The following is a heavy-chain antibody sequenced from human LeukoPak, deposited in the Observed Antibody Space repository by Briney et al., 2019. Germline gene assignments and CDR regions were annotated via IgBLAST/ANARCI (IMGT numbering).Heavy chain of an antibody. J-gene: IGHJ4*02. CDR1: GFTFSSYG. CDR3: AKDRFDY. D-gene: IGHD3-3*01. Sequence: GGSLRLSCAASGFTFSSYGMHWVRQAPGKGLEWVAVISYDGSNKYYADSVKGRFTISRDNSKNTLYLQMNSLRAEDTAVYYCAKDRFDYWGQGALVTVSS. CDR2: ISYDGSNK. V-gene: IGHV3-30*18.